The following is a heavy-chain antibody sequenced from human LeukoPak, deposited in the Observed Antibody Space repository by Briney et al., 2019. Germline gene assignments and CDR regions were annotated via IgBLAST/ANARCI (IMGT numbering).Heavy chain of an antibody. V-gene: IGHV1-2*06. CDR1: GYTFTGYY. D-gene: IGHD3-16*01. CDR2: INPNSGGT. J-gene: IGHJ6*02. Sequence: GASVKVSCKASGYTFTGYYMHWVRQAPGQGLEWMGRINPNSGGTNYAQKFQGRVTMTRDTSISTAYMELSRLRSDDTAVYYCARDGAGRYYYYGMDVWGQGTTVTVSS. CDR3: ARDGAGRYYYYGMDV.